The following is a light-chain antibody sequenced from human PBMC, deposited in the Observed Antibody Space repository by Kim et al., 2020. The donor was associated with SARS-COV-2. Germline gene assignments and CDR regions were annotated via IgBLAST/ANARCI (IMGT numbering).Light chain of an antibody. CDR1: STNIGSDS. V-gene: IGLV1-44*01. CDR2: SKI. Sequence: GRRVTIPSPGTSTNIGSDSVNWYHQPPGTAPKLLIFSKIKRPSGCPDRFAGAESGPSPSLAISGLHSEEEADHYCAAWDDSLNGRVFGGGTQLTVL. CDR3: AAWDDSLNGRV. J-gene: IGLJ3*02.